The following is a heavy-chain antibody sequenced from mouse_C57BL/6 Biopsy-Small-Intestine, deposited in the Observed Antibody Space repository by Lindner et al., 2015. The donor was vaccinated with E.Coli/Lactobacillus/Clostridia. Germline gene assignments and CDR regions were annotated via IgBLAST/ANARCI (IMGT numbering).Heavy chain of an antibody. J-gene: IGHJ4*01. Sequence: VQLQESGPELVKPGDSVMISCKSSDYSFTGYFMNWVMQSHGKNLDWIGRINPYNGDTFYNQKFKGKATLTVDKSSSTAHMELRSLTSEDSAVYYCARGEVFYYGSSPLMDYWGQGTSVTVSS. CDR3: ARGEVFYYGSSPLMDY. V-gene: IGHV1-20*01. D-gene: IGHD1-1*01. CDR2: INPYNGDT. CDR1: DYSFTGYF.